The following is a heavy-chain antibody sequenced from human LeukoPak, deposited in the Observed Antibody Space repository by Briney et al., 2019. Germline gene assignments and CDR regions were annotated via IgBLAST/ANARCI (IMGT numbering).Heavy chain of an antibody. CDR2: INHSGGST. D-gene: IGHD3-22*01. Sequence: ASVKVSCKASGYTFTSYYMHWVRQAPGQGLEWMGIINHSGGSTSYAQKFQGRVTMTRDTSTSTVYMELSSLRSEDTAVYYCARDEAWGYYYDSSGYHIDYWGQGTLVTVSS. CDR1: GYTFTSYY. CDR3: ARDEAWGYYYDSSGYHIDY. J-gene: IGHJ4*02. V-gene: IGHV1-46*01.